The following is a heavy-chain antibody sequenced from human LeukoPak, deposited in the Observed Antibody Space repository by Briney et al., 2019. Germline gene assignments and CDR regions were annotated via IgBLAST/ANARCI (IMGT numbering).Heavy chain of an antibody. D-gene: IGHD6-13*01. CDR1: GGSISSSSYY. Sequence: PSETLSLTCTVSGGSISSSSYYWGWIRKPPGKGLEWIGSIFYSGRTYYNPSLKSRVTISVDTSKNQFSLTLSSVTASDTAVYYCARLSLAAENYWGQGTLVTVSS. CDR3: ARLSLAAENY. V-gene: IGHV4-39*01. J-gene: IGHJ4*01. CDR2: IFYSGRT.